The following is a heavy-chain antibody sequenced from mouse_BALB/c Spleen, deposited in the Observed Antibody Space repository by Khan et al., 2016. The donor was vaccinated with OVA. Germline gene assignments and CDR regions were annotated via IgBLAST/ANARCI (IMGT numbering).Heavy chain of an antibody. V-gene: IGHV5-6*01. Sequence: EVELVESGGDLVKPGGSLKLSCAASGFTFSSYSMSWVRQTPDKRLEWVASISSGGDYTYYPDSVKGRFTISRDNAYNTLYLQMSNLKSEDTAMYYCADSLTGSFAYWGQGTLVTVSA. CDR2: ISSGGDYT. J-gene: IGHJ3*01. CDR1: GFTFSSYS. D-gene: IGHD4-1*01. CDR3: ADSLTGSFAY.